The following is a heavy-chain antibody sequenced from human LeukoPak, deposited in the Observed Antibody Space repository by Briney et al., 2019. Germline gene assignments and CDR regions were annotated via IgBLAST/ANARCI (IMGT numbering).Heavy chain of an antibody. CDR2: MYHSGSA. J-gene: IGHJ4*02. Sequence: SETLSLTSAVSGYSISSGYYWGWIRQPPGKGLEWIVIMYHSGSAYYNPSLKSRVTISVDTSKNQFSLKLSSVTAADTAVYYCAREKDSSSWYRRLSDWGQGTLVTVSS. CDR3: AREKDSSSWYRRLSD. V-gene: IGHV4-38-2*02. D-gene: IGHD6-13*01. CDR1: GYSISSGYY.